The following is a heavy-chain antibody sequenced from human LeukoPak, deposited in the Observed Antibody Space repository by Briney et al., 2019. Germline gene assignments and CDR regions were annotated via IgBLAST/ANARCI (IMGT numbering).Heavy chain of an antibody. Sequence: SETLSLTCAVYGGSFSGYYWSWIRQPPGKGLEWIGNIFYSGSTYYSPSLKSRVTISLDTSRNQFSLKLNSVTAADTAVYYCARGGELRYFDWLSGGFDPWGQGTLVTVSS. J-gene: IGHJ5*02. CDR1: GGSFSGYY. V-gene: IGHV4-34*01. CDR3: ARGGELRYFDWLSGGFDP. D-gene: IGHD3-9*01. CDR2: IFYSGST.